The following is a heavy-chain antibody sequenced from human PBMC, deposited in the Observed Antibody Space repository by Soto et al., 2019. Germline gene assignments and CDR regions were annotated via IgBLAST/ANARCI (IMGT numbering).Heavy chain of an antibody. J-gene: IGHJ3*01. Sequence: QVQLQQRGAGLLKPSETLSLTCAVYGGPFSGSYWSWVRQRPGKGLDWIGEINHNGSTTYTPSLKSRVTMLVDTSKNQFSLKLSSVTAADTAVYYCAREGVWRGYAFDVWGRGTMVTVSS. CDR2: INHNGST. D-gene: IGHD2-21*01. V-gene: IGHV4-34*01. CDR3: AREGVWRGYAFDV. CDR1: GGPFSGSY.